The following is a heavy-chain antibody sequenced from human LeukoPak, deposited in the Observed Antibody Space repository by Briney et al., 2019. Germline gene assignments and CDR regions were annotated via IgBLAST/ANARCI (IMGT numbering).Heavy chain of an antibody. CDR1: WFTFCSYW. J-gene: IGHJ4*02. CDR3: ARESGSVTSEVDFDY. Sequence: GGSLRPSCAASWFTFCSYWMSWVPQAPGEGLEWVATIRQDGSQKYYVDSVKGRFTISRDNAKNSLYLQMNSLRAEDTAVYYCARESGSVTSEVDFDYWGQGTLVTVSS. CDR2: IRQDGSQK. D-gene: IGHD4-17*01. V-gene: IGHV3-7*01.